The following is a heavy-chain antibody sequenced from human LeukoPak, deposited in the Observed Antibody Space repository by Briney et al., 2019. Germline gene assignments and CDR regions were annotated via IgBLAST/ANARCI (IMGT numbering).Heavy chain of an antibody. CDR3: AQGTPGSSNWY. D-gene: IGHD6-13*01. Sequence: TSETLSLTCTVPGGSITGYYWGWIRQPPGKGLEWIGYIYYTGTTNYNPSLKSRVTISVDTSKNQFSLRLSSVTAADTAVYYCAQGTPGSSNWYWGQGTLVTVSS. CDR2: IYYTGTT. CDR1: GGSITGYY. J-gene: IGHJ4*02. V-gene: IGHV4-59*12.